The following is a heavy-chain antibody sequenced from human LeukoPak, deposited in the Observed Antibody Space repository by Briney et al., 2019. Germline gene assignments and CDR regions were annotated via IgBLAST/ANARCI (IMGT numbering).Heavy chain of an antibody. J-gene: IGHJ6*03. CDR2: IYYSGST. Sequence: SETLSLTCTVSGGSISSSSYYWGWIRQPPGKGREWIGSIYYSGSTYYNPSLKSRVTISVDTSKNQFSLKLSSVTAADTAVYYCARREVYYYYMDVWGKGTTVTVSS. CDR3: ARREVYYYYMDV. CDR1: GGSISSSSYY. V-gene: IGHV4-39*01.